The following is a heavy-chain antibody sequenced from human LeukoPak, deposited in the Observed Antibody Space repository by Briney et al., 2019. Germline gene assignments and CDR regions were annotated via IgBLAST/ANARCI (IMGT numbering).Heavy chain of an antibody. CDR2: ISYDGSNK. V-gene: IGHV3-30*18. D-gene: IGHD6-19*01. CDR3: AKGSSSGWYVFYFDY. CDR1: GFTFSSYG. J-gene: IGHJ4*02. Sequence: TGRTLRLSCAASGFTFSSYGMHWVRQAPGKGLEWVAVISYDGSNKYYADSVKGRFTISRDNSKNTLYLQMDSLRAEDTAVYYCAKGSSSGWYVFYFDYWGQGTLVTVSS.